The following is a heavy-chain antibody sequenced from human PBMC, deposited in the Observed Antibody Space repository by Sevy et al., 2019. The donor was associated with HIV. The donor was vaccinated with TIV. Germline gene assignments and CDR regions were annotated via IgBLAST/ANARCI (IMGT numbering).Heavy chain of an antibody. J-gene: IGHJ4*02. D-gene: IGHD3-10*01. CDR3: ARYYYGSGSYYPYYFDY. CDR2: IYYSGST. V-gene: IGHV4-59*01. CDR1: GGSISSYY. Sequence: SETLSLTCTASGGSISSYYWSWIRQPPGKGLEWIGYIYYSGSTNYNPSLKSRVTISVDTSKNQFSLKLSSVTAADTAVYYCARYYYGSGSYYPYYFDYWGQGTLVTVSS.